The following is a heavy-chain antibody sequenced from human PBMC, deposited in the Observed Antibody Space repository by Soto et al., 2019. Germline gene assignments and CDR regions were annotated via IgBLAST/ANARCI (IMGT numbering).Heavy chain of an antibody. J-gene: IGHJ2*01. CDR1: GGSVSGGSYC. CDR3: ARVPLTTYFDL. D-gene: IGHD3-9*01. V-gene: IGHV4-61*01. CDR2: VYNSGST. Sequence: QVQLQESGPGLVKPSETLSLTCTVSGGSVSGGSYCWSWIRQPPGKGLECIGYVYNSGSTTYNPSLTIRVTISVDTSKIQFSLGLSSVTAADTAVYYCARVPLTTYFDLWGRGTLVTVSS.